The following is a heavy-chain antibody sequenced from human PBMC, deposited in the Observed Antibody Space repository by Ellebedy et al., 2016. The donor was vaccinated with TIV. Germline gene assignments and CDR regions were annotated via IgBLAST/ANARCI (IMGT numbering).Heavy chain of an antibody. V-gene: IGHV1-2*02. D-gene: IGHD4-23*01. CDR1: GYTFTGYY. CDR2: INPNSGGT. CDR3: ATLTTVVTGEDYYFDY. J-gene: IGHJ4*02. Sequence: ASVKVSCKASGYTFTGYYMHWVRQAPGQGLEWMGWINPNSGGTNYAQKFQGRVTMTRDTSISTAYMELSRLRSDDTAVYYCATLTTVVTGEDYYFDYWGQGTLVTVSS.